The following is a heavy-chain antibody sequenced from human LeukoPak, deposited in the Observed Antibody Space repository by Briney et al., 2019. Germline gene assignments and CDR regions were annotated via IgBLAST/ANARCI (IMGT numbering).Heavy chain of an antibody. CDR1: GFTFSSYG. D-gene: IGHD1-26*01. V-gene: IGHV3-33*01. J-gene: IGHJ3*02. CDR3: AGDGRIRQSGDAFDI. CDR2: IWYDGSNK. Sequence: GGSLRLSCAASGFTFSSYGMHWVRQAPGKGLEWVAVIWYDGSNKYYADSVKGRFTISRDNSKNTLYLQMNSLRAEDTAVYYCAGDGRIRQSGDAFDIWGQGTMVTVSS.